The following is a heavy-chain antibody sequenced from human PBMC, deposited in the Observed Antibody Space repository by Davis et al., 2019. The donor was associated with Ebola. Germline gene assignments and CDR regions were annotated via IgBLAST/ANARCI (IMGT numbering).Heavy chain of an antibody. J-gene: IGHJ6*04. CDR1: GFTFSSYA. D-gene: IGHD3-3*01. Sequence: GGSLRLSCAASGFTFSSYAMHWVRQAPGKGLEWVAVISYDGSNKYYADSVKGRFTISRDNSKNTLYLQMNSLRAEDTAVYYCARVYYDFWSGYTSYYYGMDVWGKGTTVTVSS. V-gene: IGHV3-30-3*01. CDR2: ISYDGSNK. CDR3: ARVYYDFWSGYTSYYYGMDV.